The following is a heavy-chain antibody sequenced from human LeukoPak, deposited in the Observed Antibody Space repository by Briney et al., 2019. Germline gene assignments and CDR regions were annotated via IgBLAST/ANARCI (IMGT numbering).Heavy chain of an antibody. CDR3: ARSYYYDSSGYYSYYYGMDV. Sequence: GASVKVSCKASGYTFTSYAMSWLRQAPGQGLEWMGGIIPIFGTANYAQKFQGRVTITADESTSTAYMELSSLRSEDTAVYYCARSYYYDSSGYYSYYYGMDVWGQGTTVTVSS. CDR1: GYTFTSYA. CDR2: IIPIFGTA. J-gene: IGHJ6*02. D-gene: IGHD3-22*01. V-gene: IGHV1-69*13.